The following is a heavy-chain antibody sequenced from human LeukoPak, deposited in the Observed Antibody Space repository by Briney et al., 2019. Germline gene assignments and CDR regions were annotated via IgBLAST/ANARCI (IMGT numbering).Heavy chain of an antibody. D-gene: IGHD6-13*01. CDR3: ARGSSSWYYGGY. CDR2: ISSSSSYI. J-gene: IGHJ4*02. CDR1: GFTVSSYS. Sequence: GGSLRLSCAASGFTVSSYSMNWVRQAPGKGLEWVSSISSSSSYIYYADSVKGRFTISRDNAKNSLYLQMNSLRAEDTAVYYCARGSSSWYYGGYWGQGTLVTVSS. V-gene: IGHV3-21*01.